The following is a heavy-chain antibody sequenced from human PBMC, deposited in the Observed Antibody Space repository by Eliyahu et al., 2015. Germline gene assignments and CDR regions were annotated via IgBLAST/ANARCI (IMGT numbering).Heavy chain of an antibody. V-gene: IGHV4-31*03. CDR2: IYYTGDT. CDR3: ASGFEYGSNDY. Sequence: QVQLWESGPGLVRPPQTLSLTCTVAGGPLRSSGYYWTWIRRRPGKGLEWIGHIYYTGDTNYNPSLRSRLTISLDRSESQFSLKLTSVTAADTAMYYCASGFEYGSNDYWGRGTLVTVSS. D-gene: IGHD4/OR15-4a*01. J-gene: IGHJ4*02. CDR1: GGPLRSSGYY.